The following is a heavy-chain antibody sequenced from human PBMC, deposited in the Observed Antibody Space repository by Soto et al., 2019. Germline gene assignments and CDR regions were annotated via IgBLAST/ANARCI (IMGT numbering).Heavy chain of an antibody. D-gene: IGHD3-9*01. J-gene: IGHJ4*02. Sequence: SETLSLTCTISGGSVSVYYWSWIRQSPGQELEWIGYIYDSGSPYYNPPLKTRVTISADTSKNQISLTLTSATAADTAVYYCAREVGSSPPRYWGRGTLVTVSS. V-gene: IGHV4-59*02. CDR3: AREVGSSPPRY. CDR1: GGSVSVYY. CDR2: IYDSGSP.